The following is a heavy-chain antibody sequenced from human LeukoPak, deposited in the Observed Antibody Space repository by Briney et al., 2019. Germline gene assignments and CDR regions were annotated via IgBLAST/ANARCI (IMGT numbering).Heavy chain of an antibody. D-gene: IGHD1-26*01. CDR2: ISGSGGST. CDR3: AKDRTVGASYWYFDL. J-gene: IGHJ2*01. V-gene: IGHV3-23*01. Sequence: GGSLRLSCAASGFTFSSYAMSWVRQAPGKGLEWVSAISGSGGSTYYADSVKGRFTISRDSSKNTLFLHMNTLRAEDTAIYYYAKDRTVGASYWYFDLWGRGTLVTVSS. CDR1: GFTFSSYA.